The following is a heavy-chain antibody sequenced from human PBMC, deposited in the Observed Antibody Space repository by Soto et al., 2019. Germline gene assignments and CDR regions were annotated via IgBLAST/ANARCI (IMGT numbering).Heavy chain of an antibody. CDR2: ISISSGYI. J-gene: IGHJ6*02. Sequence: GGSLRLSCAASGFAFNSHSMTWVRQAPGKGLEWVSSISISSGYIYYADSVRGRFTISRDNSKNSLSLEMNSLRVDDTAVYFCARAPLLSSRHVNSLYYYGMDVWGPGTTVTSP. D-gene: IGHD3-16*02. CDR1: GFAFNSHS. CDR3: ARAPLLSSRHVNSLYYYGMDV. V-gene: IGHV3-21*01.